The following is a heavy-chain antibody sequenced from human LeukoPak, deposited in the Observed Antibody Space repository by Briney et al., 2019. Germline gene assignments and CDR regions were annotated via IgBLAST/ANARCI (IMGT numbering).Heavy chain of an antibody. CDR3: ARGYGSERKYFQH. D-gene: IGHD3-10*01. CDR2: ISSSGSTI. V-gene: IGHV3-48*01. CDR1: GSTFSSYS. Sequence: SGGSLRLSCAASGSTFSSYSMNWVRQAPGKGLEWVSYISSSGSTIYYADSVKGRFTISRDNAKNSLYLQMNSLRAEDAAVYYCARGYGSERKYFQHWGQGTLVTVSS. J-gene: IGHJ1*01.